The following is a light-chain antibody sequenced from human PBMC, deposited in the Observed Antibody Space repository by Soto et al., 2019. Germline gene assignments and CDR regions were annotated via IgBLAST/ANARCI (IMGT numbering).Light chain of an antibody. Sequence: QSVLTQPPSVSAAPGQRLTISCTGSSSNIGAGYDVQWYQQLPGTAPKLLIYANTARPSGVPARFSGSKSGTSASLAINGLQTEDEADYYCQSSDSSLRGSVFGTGTKVTVL. CDR3: QSSDSSLRGSV. CDR1: SSNIGAGYD. J-gene: IGLJ1*01. V-gene: IGLV1-40*01. CDR2: ANT.